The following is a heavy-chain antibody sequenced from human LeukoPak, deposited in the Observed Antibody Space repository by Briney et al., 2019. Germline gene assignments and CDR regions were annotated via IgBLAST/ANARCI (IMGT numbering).Heavy chain of an antibody. J-gene: IGHJ5*02. CDR1: GGITTTYY. CDR2: LSHSGDT. CDR3: ARARTYNHHPNWIDL. V-gene: IGHV4-38-2*02. D-gene: IGHD5-24*01. Sequence: SETLSLTCSVSGGITTTYYWGWVRQPPGKGLEWIGSLSHSGDTYFNPSLKSRVTISLDTSKSHFSLNLSTVTAADTAVYFCARARTYNHHPNWIDLWGQGVRVTVSS.